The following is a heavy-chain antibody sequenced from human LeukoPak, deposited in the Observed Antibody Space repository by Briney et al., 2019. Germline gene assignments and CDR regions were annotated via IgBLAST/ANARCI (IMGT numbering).Heavy chain of an antibody. CDR2: ISSSVTTV. J-gene: IGHJ4*02. D-gene: IGHD3-22*01. Sequence: GGSLRLSCAASGFTFRDYYMAWIRQAPGKGLEWVSHISSSVTTVYYADSVRGRFTLSRDNAKNSVSLQMNSLRAEDTAVYYCARDLKYYDTPPGYWGQGTLVTVSS. CDR3: ARDLKYYDTPPGY. V-gene: IGHV3-11*04. CDR1: GFTFRDYY.